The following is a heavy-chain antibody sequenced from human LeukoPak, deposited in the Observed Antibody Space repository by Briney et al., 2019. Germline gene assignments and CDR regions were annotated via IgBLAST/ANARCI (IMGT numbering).Heavy chain of an antibody. V-gene: IGHV3-11*06. J-gene: IGHJ4*02. CDR3: ARALERSGYCSGGSCYGY. CDR1: GFTFSDYY. D-gene: IGHD2-15*01. Sequence: PGGSLRLSCAASGFTFSDYYMSWIRQAPGEGLEWVSYISSSSSYTNYADSVKGRFTISRDNAKNSLYLQMNSLRAEDTAVYYCARALERSGYCSGGSCYGYWGQGTLVTVSS. CDR2: ISSSSSYT.